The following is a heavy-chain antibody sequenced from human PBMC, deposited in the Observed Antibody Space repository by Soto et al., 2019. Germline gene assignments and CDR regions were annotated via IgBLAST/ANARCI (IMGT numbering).Heavy chain of an antibody. V-gene: IGHV1-18*01. J-gene: IGHJ4*02. CDR1: GYTFTSYA. CDR2: INVYNGNT. D-gene: IGHD6-13*01. CDR3: AREYSSPPHLDY. Sequence: GASVKVSCKASGYTFTSYAIVWVRQAPGQGLEWMGWINVYNGNTKYAQKFQGRVTMTRDTSTSTVYMELSSLRSEDTAVYYCAREYSSPPHLDYWGQGTLVTVSS.